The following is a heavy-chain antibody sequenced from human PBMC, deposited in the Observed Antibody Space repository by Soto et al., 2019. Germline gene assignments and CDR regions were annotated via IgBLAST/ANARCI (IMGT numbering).Heavy chain of an antibody. V-gene: IGHV3-21*01. J-gene: IGHJ6*03. CDR3: GRGSNFSNYSYYYMDV. CDR1: GFTFSSYS. CDR2: ISSSSSYI. D-gene: IGHD4-4*01. Sequence: GGSLRLSCAASGFTFSSYSMNWVRQAPGKGLEWVSSISSSSSYIYYADSVKGRFTISRDNAKNSLYLQMNSLRAEDTAVYYCGRGSNFSNYSYYYMDVWGKGTTVTVSS.